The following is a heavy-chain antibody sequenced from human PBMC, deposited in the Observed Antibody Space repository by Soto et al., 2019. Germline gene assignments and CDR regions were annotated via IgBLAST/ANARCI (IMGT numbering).Heavy chain of an antibody. CDR1: GFTFSGSA. V-gene: IGHV3-73*01. D-gene: IGHD2-15*01. CDR2: IRSKANSYAT. J-gene: IGHJ4*02. Sequence: PGGSLRLSCAASGFTFSGSAMHWVRQASGKGLEWVGRIRSKANSYATAYAASVKGRFTISRDDSKNTAYLQMNSLKTEDTAVYYCTRHIPNCSGGSCYDYWGQGTLVTVSS. CDR3: TRHIPNCSGGSCYDY.